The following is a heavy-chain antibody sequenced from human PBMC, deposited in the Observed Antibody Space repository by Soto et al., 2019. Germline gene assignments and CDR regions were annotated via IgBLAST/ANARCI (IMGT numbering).Heavy chain of an antibody. CDR1: GFTFSSYA. J-gene: IGHJ6*03. V-gene: IGHV3-23*01. Sequence: GGSLRLSCAASGFTFSSYAMSWVRQAPGKGLEWVSAISGSGGSTYYADSVKGRFTISRDNSKNTLYLQMNSLRAEDTAVYYCAKSNYDFWSGYWSESYYYYYYMDVWGKGTTVTVSS. D-gene: IGHD3-3*01. CDR2: ISGSGGST. CDR3: AKSNYDFWSGYWSESYYYYYYMDV.